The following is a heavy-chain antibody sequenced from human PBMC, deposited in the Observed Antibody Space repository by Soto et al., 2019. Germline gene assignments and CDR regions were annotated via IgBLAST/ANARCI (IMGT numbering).Heavy chain of an antibody. J-gene: IGHJ4*02. D-gene: IGHD6-19*01. CDR3: ARDVAMPTGLGLGY. Sequence: VQLVASGGGLVKPGGSLRLSCAGSGITLSNAWMTWVRQAPGKGLEWVAHISNDGSKKFYGDSVKGRFTISRDNSENTVYLQMTSLRPDDTAVFYCARDVAMPTGLGLGYWGQGTLVTVSS. CDR2: ISNDGSKK. V-gene: IGHV3-30*03. CDR1: GITLSNAW.